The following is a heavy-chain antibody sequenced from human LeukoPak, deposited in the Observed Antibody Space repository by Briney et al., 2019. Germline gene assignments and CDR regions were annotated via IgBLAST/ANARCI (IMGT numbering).Heavy chain of an antibody. CDR3: ARTGSYLY. CDR2: IYYSGST. CDR1: GGSISSSSYY. V-gene: IGHV4-39*01. D-gene: IGHD3-10*01. J-gene: IGHJ4*02. Sequence: SETLPLTCTVSGGSISSSSYYWGWIRQPPGKGLEWIGSIYYSGSTYYNPSLKSRVTISVDTSKNQFSLKLSSVTAADTAVYYCARTGSYLYWGQGTLVTVSS.